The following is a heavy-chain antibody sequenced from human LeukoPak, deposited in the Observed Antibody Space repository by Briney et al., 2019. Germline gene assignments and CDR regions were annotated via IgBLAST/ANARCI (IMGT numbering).Heavy chain of an antibody. CDR2: ISSSSSYT. J-gene: IGHJ4*02. V-gene: IGHV3-11*05. Sequence: GESLKISCAASGFTISDYYMCLIRQAPGKRLEWVSYISSSSSYTNYADSVKGRFTISRDNNKNSLYLQMNSPRAEDTAVYYCARGDRGYSYGFDYWGQGTLVTVSS. D-gene: IGHD5-18*01. CDR3: ARGDRGYSYGFDY. CDR1: GFTISDYY.